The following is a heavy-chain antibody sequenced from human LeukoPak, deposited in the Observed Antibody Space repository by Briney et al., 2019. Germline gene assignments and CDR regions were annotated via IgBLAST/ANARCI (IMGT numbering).Heavy chain of an antibody. J-gene: IGHJ4*02. Sequence: PGESLKISCKGSGYSFTSYWIGWVRQMPGKGLEWMGIIYPGDSDTRYSPSFQGQVTISADKSISTAYLQWSSLKASDTAMYYCARGPARPYYYDSSGYYYHPPPGDYWGQGPLVTVSS. CDR2: IYPGDSDT. V-gene: IGHV5-51*01. D-gene: IGHD3-22*01. CDR1: GYSFTSYW. CDR3: ARGPARPYYYDSSGYYYHPPPGDY.